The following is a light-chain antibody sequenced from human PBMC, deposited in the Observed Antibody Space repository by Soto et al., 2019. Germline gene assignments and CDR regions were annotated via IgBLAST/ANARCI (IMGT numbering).Light chain of an antibody. J-gene: IGKJ5*01. CDR1: QSISSW. CDR3: QQYYTYPIT. V-gene: IGKV1-5*01. CDR2: AAS. Sequence: DIQMTQSPSTLSASVGDRVTITCRASQSISSWLAWYQQKPGKAPKSLIYAASSLHSGVPSRFSGSGSGTDFTLIISSLQPEDFATYYCQQYYTYPITFGQGTRLEIK.